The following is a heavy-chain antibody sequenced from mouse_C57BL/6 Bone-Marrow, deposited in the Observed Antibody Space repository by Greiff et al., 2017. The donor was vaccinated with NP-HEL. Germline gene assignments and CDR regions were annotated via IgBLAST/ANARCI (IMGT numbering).Heavy chain of an antibody. D-gene: IGHD3-3*01. CDR1: GFTFSSYA. CDR2: ISDGGSYT. J-gene: IGHJ3*01. Sequence: EVKVVESGGGLVKPGGSLKLSCAASGFTFSSYAMSWVRQTPEKRLEWVATISDGGSYTYYPDNVKGRFTISRDNAKNNLYLQMSHLKSEDTAMYYCARDQKDRAYWGQGTLVTVSA. CDR3: ARDQKDRAY. V-gene: IGHV5-4*01.